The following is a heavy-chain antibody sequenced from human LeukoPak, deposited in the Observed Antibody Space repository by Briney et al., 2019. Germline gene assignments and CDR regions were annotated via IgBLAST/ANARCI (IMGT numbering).Heavy chain of an antibody. J-gene: IGHJ4*02. CDR3: ARSYDSSGYYYFGY. CDR1: GFTFSTYAM. CDR2: IDWDDDK. Sequence: LRLSCAASGFTFSTYAMSWIRQPPGKALEWLARIDWDDDKFYSTSLKTRLTISKDTSKNQVVLTMTNMDPVDTATYYCARSYDSSGYYYFGYWGQGTLVTVSS. V-gene: IGHV2-70*04. D-gene: IGHD3-22*01.